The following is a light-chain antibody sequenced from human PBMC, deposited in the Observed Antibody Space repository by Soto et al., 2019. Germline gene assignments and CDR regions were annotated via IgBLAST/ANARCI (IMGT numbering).Light chain of an antibody. CDR3: LQEYTYPYT. CDR2: AAS. Sequence: AIQVTQSPSSLSASVGDRVTITCRASQAIRNNLGWYQHKPGKAPKLLIHAASLLQRVVPSRFSGSGSGTDFTLTISSLQPEDFATYYCLQEYTYPYTFGQGTKLEIK. CDR1: QAIRNN. J-gene: IGKJ2*01. V-gene: IGKV1-6*01.